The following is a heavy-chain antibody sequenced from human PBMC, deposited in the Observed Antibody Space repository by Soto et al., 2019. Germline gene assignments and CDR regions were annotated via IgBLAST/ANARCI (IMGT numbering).Heavy chain of an antibody. D-gene: IGHD6-19*01. CDR2: ISPYSGNT. V-gene: IGHV1-18*01. Sequence: QVQLVQSEPEVRKPGASVKVSCKASGYTFTNYGFNWVRQAPGQGLEWLGWISPYSGNTNFAQKLHGRVTMTTDTSPSPAYMELRRLRSDDTAVYHCARGARLLAGTMTVWGQGTLVTVSS. CDR3: ARGARLLAGTMTV. J-gene: IGHJ4*02. CDR1: GYTFTNYG.